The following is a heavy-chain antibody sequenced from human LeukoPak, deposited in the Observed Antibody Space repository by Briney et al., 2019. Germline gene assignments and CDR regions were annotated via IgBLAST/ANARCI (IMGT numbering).Heavy chain of an antibody. D-gene: IGHD3-3*01. Sequence: SETLSLTCAVYGGSFSRYYWSWIRQPPGKGLEWIGEIHHSGSTNYNPSLKSRVTISVDTSKNQFSLKLSSVTAADTAVYYCARSPPLEWLLFDYYYYGMDVWGQGTTFTVSS. CDR2: IHHSGST. CDR3: ARSPPLEWLLFDYYYYGMDV. CDR1: GGSFSRYY. J-gene: IGHJ6*02. V-gene: IGHV4-34*01.